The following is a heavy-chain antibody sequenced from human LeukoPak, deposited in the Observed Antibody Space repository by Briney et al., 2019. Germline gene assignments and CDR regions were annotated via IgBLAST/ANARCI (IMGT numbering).Heavy chain of an antibody. CDR3: ARLQLLAYCSSTSCYGHFDL. V-gene: IGHV1-69*13. Sequence: SVKVSCKASGGTFSSYAISWVRQAPGQGLEWMGGIIPIFGTANYTQKFQGRVTITADESTSTAYMELSSLRSEDTAAYYCARLQLLAYCSSTSCYGHFDLWGRGTLVTVSS. J-gene: IGHJ2*01. CDR2: IIPIFGTA. D-gene: IGHD2-2*01. CDR1: GGTFSSYA.